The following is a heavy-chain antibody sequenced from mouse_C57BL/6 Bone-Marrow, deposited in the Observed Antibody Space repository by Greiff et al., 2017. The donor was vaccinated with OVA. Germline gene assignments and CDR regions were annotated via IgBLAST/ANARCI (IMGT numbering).Heavy chain of an antibody. V-gene: IGHV14-4*01. CDR3: TAIYDGYDDWYFDV. D-gene: IGHD2-2*01. CDR2: IDPENGDT. J-gene: IGHJ1*03. CDR1: GFNIKDDY. Sequence: EVKLMESGAELVRPGASVKLSCTASGFNIKDDYMHWVKQRPEQGLEWIGWIDPENGDTEYASKFQGKATITADTSSNTAYPQLSSLTPEDTAFYFCTAIYDGYDDWYFDVWGTGTTVTVSS.